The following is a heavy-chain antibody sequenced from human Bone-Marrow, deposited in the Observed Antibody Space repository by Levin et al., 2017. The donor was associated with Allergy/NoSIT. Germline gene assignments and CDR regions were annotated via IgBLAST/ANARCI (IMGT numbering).Heavy chain of an antibody. D-gene: IGHD6-13*01. CDR3: ARVRGGYSSSCFDP. CDR1: GFTFSSSW. CDR2: IKQDGSEK. J-gene: IGHJ5*02. Sequence: LSLTCAASGFTFSSSWMSWVRQAPGKGLEWVANIKQDGSEKYYVDSVKGRFTISRDNAKNSLYLQMNSLRAEDTAVYYCARVRGGYSSSCFDPWGQGTLVTVSS. V-gene: IGHV3-7*01.